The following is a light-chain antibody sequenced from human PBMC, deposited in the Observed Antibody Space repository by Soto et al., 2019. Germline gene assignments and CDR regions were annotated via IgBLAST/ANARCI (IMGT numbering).Light chain of an antibody. V-gene: IGLV2-23*01. J-gene: IGLJ1*01. CDR1: SSDVGNYNL. CDR3: CSYARGGTYV. Sequence: QSALTQPASVSGSPGQSITISCTGTSSDVGNYNLVSWYQQHPGKAPKLMMYEGTERPSGVSNRFSGSKSGNTASLTISGLQAEDEADYYFCSYARGGTYVFGTGTKLTVL. CDR2: EGT.